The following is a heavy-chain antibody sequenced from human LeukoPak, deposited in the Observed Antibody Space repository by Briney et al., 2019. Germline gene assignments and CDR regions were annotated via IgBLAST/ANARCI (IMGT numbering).Heavy chain of an antibody. CDR2: ISGSGGNT. Sequence: GGSLRLSCAASGFTFSSYAMSWVRPAPGKGLEWVSAISGSGGNTYSADSVKGRFTISRDSSKNTLFLQMNSLRAEDTAVYYCAIDSRSTWHFDYWGQGTLVTVSS. CDR3: AIDSRSTWHFDY. D-gene: IGHD2-2*01. CDR1: GFTFSSYA. V-gene: IGHV3-23*01. J-gene: IGHJ4*02.